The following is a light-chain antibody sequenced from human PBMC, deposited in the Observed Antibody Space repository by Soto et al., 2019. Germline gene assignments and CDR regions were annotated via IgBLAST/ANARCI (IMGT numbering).Light chain of an antibody. Sequence: EIVLTQSPATLSLSPGERATLSCRASQSVSSYLAWYQRKPGQAPRLLIYDASNRATGIPARFSGSGSGTDFALTISSLEAEDFAVYYCQQRSNWPQVTFGGGTKVEIK. CDR1: QSVSSY. CDR3: QQRSNWPQVT. J-gene: IGKJ4*01. CDR2: DAS. V-gene: IGKV3-11*01.